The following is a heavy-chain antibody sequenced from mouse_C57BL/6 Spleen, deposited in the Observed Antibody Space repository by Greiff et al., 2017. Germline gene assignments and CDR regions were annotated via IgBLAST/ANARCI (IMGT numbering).Heavy chain of an antibody. Sequence: VKLMESGAELVKPGASVKLSCKASGYTFTSYWMHWVKQRPGQGLEWIGMIHPNSGSTNYNEKFKSKATLTVDKSSSTAYMQLSSLTSEDSAVYYCARPYYGYDGGQAWFAYWGQGTLVTVSA. CDR1: GYTFTSYW. D-gene: IGHD2-9*01. J-gene: IGHJ3*01. V-gene: IGHV1-64*01. CDR2: IHPNSGST. CDR3: ARPYYGYDGGQAWFAY.